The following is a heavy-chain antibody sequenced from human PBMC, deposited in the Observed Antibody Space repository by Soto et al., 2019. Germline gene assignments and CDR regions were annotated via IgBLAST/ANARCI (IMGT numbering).Heavy chain of an antibody. D-gene: IGHD3-22*01. Sequence: GESLKISCKGSGYSFTSYWIGWVRQMPGKGLEWMGIIYPGDSDTRYSPSFQGQVTISADKSISTAHLQWSSLKASDTAMYYCARQRDIIMIVVQDDNPLDIWGQGRMVTVSS. V-gene: IGHV5-51*01. CDR1: GYSFTSYW. CDR2: IYPGDSDT. J-gene: IGHJ3*02. CDR3: ARQRDIIMIVVQDDNPLDI.